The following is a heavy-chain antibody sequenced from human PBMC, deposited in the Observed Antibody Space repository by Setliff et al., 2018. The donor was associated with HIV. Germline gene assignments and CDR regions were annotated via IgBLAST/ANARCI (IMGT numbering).Heavy chain of an antibody. Sequence: GGSLRLSCAASGFTFSRYGMHWVRQAPGKGLEWVAFISYDGSKNSFSIYYTDSVKGRFTVSRDNSRDTLYLQMNSLRAEDTAVYYCATGRLRATSPFDNWGQGTLVTVSS. D-gene: IGHD1-26*01. CDR3: ATGRLRATSPFDN. V-gene: IGHV3-30*04. CDR1: GFTFSRYG. CDR2: ISYDGSKNSFSI. J-gene: IGHJ4*02.